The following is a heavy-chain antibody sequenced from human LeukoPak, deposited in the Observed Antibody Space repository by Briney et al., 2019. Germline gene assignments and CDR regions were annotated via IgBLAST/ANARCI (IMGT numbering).Heavy chain of an antibody. CDR2: MNPNSGNT. CDR1: GYTFTSYD. D-gene: IGHD6-13*01. V-gene: IGHV1-8*03. CDR3: ARGQRHIAAADY. J-gene: IGHJ4*02. Sequence: ASVKVSCKASGYTFTSYDINWVRQATGQGLEWMGWMNPNSGNTGYAQKFQGRVTITRNTSISTAYMELSSLGSEDTAVYYCARGQRHIAAADYWGQGTLVTVSS.